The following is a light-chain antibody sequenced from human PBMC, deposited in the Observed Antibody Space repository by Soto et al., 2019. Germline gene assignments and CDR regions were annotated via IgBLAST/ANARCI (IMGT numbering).Light chain of an antibody. CDR1: QGISNV. J-gene: IGKJ1*01. CDR2: GAS. CDR3: QNYNNGTWT. Sequence: DIQMTQSPSSLSASGGDRVTITCRASQGISNVLAWYQHKPGQVPKLLIYGASTLHSGDPARFSGSGSGTDFTLTVSSLQPEFGATYCCQNYNNGTWTFGQGNKVEIK. V-gene: IGKV1-27*01.